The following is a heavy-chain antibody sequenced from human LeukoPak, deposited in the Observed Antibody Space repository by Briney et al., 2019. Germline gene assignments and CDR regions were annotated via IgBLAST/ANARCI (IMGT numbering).Heavy chain of an antibody. Sequence: GRSLRLSCAASGFTFSSYAMHWVRQAPGKGLKWVAVISYDGSNKYYADSVKGRFTISRDNSKNTLYLQMNSLRAEDTAVYYCAREGRAAAIDYWGQGTLVTVSS. CDR1: GFTFSSYA. J-gene: IGHJ4*02. D-gene: IGHD6-13*01. CDR3: AREGRAAAIDY. CDR2: ISYDGSNK. V-gene: IGHV3-30-3*01.